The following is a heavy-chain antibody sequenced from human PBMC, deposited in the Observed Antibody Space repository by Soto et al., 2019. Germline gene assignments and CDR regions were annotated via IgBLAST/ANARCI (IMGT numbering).Heavy chain of an antibody. CDR2: LIPIIGTP. CDR1: GSTFSSFA. D-gene: IGHD4-17*01. J-gene: IGHJ6*02. CDR3: ARDNYGDDVGNYFYYGMDV. Sequence: QVQLVQSGAEVKKPGSSVKVSCKASGSTFSSFAISWVRQAPGQGLEWMGGLIPIIGTPYYAQRLQGKVTITADESTSTAYMELSSLTSEDTAIYYCARDNYGDDVGNYFYYGMDVWGQGTTVTVSS. V-gene: IGHV1-69*12.